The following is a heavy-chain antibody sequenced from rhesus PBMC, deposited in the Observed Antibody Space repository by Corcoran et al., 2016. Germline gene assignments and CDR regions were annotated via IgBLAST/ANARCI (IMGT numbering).Heavy chain of an antibody. V-gene: IGHV4-65*01. D-gene: IGHD2-21*01. CDR1: GGSISSSKC. CDR2: INGGGRGST. Sequence: QVQLQESGPGLVKPSETQSLTRAVAGGSISSSKCWSWIRQTPGRGLEWSGSINGGGRGSTSYNPSRKSRVTISTDTSNNQFSLKLSSVTAADTAVYYCGRPPFPYCTGSGCYDDAFDFWGQGLRVTVSS. CDR3: GRPPFPYCTGSGCYDDAFDF. J-gene: IGHJ3*01.